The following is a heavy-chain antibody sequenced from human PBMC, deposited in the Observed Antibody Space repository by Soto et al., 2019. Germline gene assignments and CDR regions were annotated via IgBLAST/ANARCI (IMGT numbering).Heavy chain of an antibody. Sequence: GGSLRLSCAASGFTFRSYAMSWVRQAPRKGLEWVTAISGSGGSTYYADSVKGRFTISRDNSKNTLYLQMNSLRAEDTAVYYCAKDLVLMVYATWFDPWGQGTLVTVSS. CDR3: AKDLVLMVYATWFDP. CDR2: ISGSGGST. CDR1: GFTFRSYA. J-gene: IGHJ5*02. D-gene: IGHD2-8*01. V-gene: IGHV3-23*01.